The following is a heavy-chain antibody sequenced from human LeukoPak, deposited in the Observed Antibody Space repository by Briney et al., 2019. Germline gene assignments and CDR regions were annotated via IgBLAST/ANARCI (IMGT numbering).Heavy chain of an antibody. CDR2: ISSNGGST. D-gene: IGHD6-13*01. V-gene: IGHV3-64*01. CDR1: GFTFSSYA. CDR3: ARGRIAAVLCFDY. Sequence: GSLRLSCAASGFTFSSYAMHWVRQAPGKGLEYVSAISSNGGSTYYANSVKGRFTISRDNSKNTLYLQMGSLRAEDMAVYYCARGRIAAVLCFDYWGQGTLVTVSS. J-gene: IGHJ4*02.